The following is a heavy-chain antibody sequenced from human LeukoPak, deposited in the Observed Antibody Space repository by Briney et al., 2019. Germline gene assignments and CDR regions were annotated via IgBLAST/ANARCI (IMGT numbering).Heavy chain of an antibody. CDR3: ARLRPQTHGMDV. CDR1: GYSFSSYW. J-gene: IGHJ6*02. Sequence: GESLKISCKGSGYSFSSYWIDWVRQMPGKGLEWMRIIYPDDSDTIYSPSCQGQVTISADKSISTAYLKWRSLKASDTAMYYCARLRPQTHGMDVWGQGTTVTVSS. CDR2: IYPDDSDT. V-gene: IGHV5-51*01.